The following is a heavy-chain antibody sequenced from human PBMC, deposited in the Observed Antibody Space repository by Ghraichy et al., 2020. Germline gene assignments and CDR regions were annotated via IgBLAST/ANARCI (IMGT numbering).Heavy chain of an antibody. CDR2: INWNSGSI. V-gene: IGHV3-9*01. CDR1: GFTFGDYA. Sequence: LSLTCAASGFTFGDYAMHWVRQAPGKGLEWVSGINWNSGSIGYADSVRGRFTISRDNAKNSLYLQMNSLRAEDTALYYCAKDRDFDYWGQGTLVTVSS. J-gene: IGHJ4*02. CDR3: AKDRDFDY.